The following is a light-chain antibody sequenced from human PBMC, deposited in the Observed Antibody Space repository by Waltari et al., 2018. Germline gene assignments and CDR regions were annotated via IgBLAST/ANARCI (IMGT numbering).Light chain of an antibody. CDR2: GKN. V-gene: IGLV3-19*01. CDR3: NSRDSSGNHVL. CDR1: SLRTYY. Sequence: SSELTQDPAVSVALGQTVRITCQGDSLRTYYASWYQQKPGQAPILVIYGKNNRPSGIPHRFSGSSSGNTASLTISGAQAEDEADYYCNSRDSSGNHVLFGGGTKLTVL. J-gene: IGLJ2*01.